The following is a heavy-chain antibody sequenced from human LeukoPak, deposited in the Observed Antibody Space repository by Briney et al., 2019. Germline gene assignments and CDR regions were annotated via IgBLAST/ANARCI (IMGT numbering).Heavy chain of an antibody. CDR3: TPFVGDMVFTNAY. V-gene: IGHV3-73*01. CDR1: GFTFSDSA. CDR2: IRSKPHNYAT. J-gene: IGHJ4*02. Sequence: GGSLKLSCAASGFTFSDSAMHWVRQASGKGLEWVGRIRSKPHNYATAYAASVKGRFTLSRDDSENTAFLQMHSLRNEDTAVYYCTPFVGDMVFTNAYWGQGTLVTVSS. D-gene: IGHD5/OR15-5a*01.